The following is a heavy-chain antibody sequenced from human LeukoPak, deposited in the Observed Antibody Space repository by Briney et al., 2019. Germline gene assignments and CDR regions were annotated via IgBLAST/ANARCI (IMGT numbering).Heavy chain of an antibody. CDR3: AREVVPAAIRHYYYYYMDV. CDR2: IYTSGST. J-gene: IGHJ6*03. Sequence: NPSETLSLTCTVSGGSISSDTSSSIRHPAGKGLEWIGRIYTSGSTTYNPSPKSRVTMSVDTSKNQFSLKLSSVTAADTAVYYCAREVVPAAIRHYYYYYMDVWGKGTTVTISS. CDR1: GGSISSDT. D-gene: IGHD2-2*01. V-gene: IGHV4-4*07.